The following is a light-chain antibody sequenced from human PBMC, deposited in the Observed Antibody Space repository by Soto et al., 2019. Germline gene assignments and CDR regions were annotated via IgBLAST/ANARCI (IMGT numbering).Light chain of an antibody. CDR3: QVWDSSTAWV. V-gene: IGLV3-9*01. Sequence: SYELTQPLSVSVAPGQTARITCGGNNIGSKNVLWYQQKPGQAPVLVIYRDRNRPSGIPERFSGSNSGNTATLTISRAQAGDEADYYCQVWDSSTAWVFGGGTKLTVL. CDR2: RDR. J-gene: IGLJ3*02. CDR1: NIGSKN.